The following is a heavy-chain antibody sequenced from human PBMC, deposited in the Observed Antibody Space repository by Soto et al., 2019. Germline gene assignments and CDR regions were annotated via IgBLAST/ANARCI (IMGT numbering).Heavy chain of an antibody. D-gene: IGHD3-3*01. CDR1: GYSFTSCD. J-gene: IGHJ6*03. Sequence: ASVKVSCKGSGYSFTSCDINWVRQASGQGPEWMGWMNPSSTNTGYAQAFQGRVTMTRNTSESTAYMEMSSLTPEDTAVYYCARASRSGYSYYVDVWGSGTTVTVSS. CDR3: ARASRSGYSYYVDV. V-gene: IGHV1-8*01. CDR2: MNPSSTNT.